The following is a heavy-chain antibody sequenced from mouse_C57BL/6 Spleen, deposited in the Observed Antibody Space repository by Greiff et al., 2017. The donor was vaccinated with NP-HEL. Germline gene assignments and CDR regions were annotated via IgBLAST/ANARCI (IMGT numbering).Heavy chain of an antibody. D-gene: IGHD3-2*02. Sequence: VQLQQPGAELVRPGPSVKLSCKASGYTFTSYWMHWVKQRPGQGLEWIGVIDPSDSYTNYNQKFKGKATLTVDTSSSTAYMQLSSLTSEDSAVYYCAQTAQAYNFDYWGQGTTLTVSS. CDR2: IDPSDSYT. CDR1: GYTFTSYW. CDR3: AQTAQAYNFDY. J-gene: IGHJ2*01. V-gene: IGHV1-59*01.